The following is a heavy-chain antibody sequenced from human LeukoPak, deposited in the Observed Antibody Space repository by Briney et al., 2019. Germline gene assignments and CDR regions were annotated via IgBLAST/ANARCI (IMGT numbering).Heavy chain of an antibody. CDR2: ISSSGSTI. V-gene: IGHV3-48*03. CDR3: ARLYDGSAYHADHFDY. D-gene: IGHD3-22*01. J-gene: IGHJ4*02. CDR1: GFTFSSYE. Sequence: QPGGSLRLSCAASGFTFSSYEMNWVRQAPGKGLEWVSYISSSGSTIYYADSVKGRFTISRDNAKNSLYLQMNSLRAEDTAVYYCARLYDGSAYHADHFDYWGQGTLVIVSS.